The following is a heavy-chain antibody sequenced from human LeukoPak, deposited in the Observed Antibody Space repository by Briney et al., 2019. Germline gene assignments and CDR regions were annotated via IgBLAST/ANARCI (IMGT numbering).Heavy chain of an antibody. D-gene: IGHD2-2*01. CDR2: ISGSGGST. CDR3: ATSRTLDY. Sequence: SGGSLRLSCAASGFTFSSYAMSWVRQAPGKGLEWVSAISGSGGSTYYADSVKGRFTISRDNAKNSLYLQMNSLRAADTAVYYCATSRTLDYWGQGTLVTVSS. J-gene: IGHJ4*02. CDR1: GFTFSSYA. V-gene: IGHV3-23*01.